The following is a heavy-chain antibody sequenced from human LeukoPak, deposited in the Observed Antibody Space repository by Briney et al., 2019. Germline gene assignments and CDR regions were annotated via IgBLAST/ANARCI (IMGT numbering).Heavy chain of an antibody. D-gene: IGHD6-13*01. Sequence: PSETLSLTCTVSGPSISSSSYYWGWIRQPPGKGLEWIGSIYYSGSTYYNPSLKSRVTISVDTSKNQFSLKLSSVTAADTAVYYCARLLLIAAAGPRDWGQGTLVTVSS. V-gene: IGHV4-39*01. J-gene: IGHJ4*02. CDR1: GPSISSSSYY. CDR3: ARLLLIAAAGPRD. CDR2: IYYSGST.